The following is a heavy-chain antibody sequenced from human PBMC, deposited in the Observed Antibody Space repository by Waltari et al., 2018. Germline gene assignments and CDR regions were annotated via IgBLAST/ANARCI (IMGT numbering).Heavy chain of an antibody. D-gene: IGHD6-19*01. J-gene: IGHJ4*02. V-gene: IGHV4-4*07. CDR2: ISAPGRT. CDR3: ARDFTALGGTPLWDY. CDR1: DGSVSSYY. Sequence: QVQLQESGPRRVKPSETLSLTCTVSDGSVSSYYWSWIRQPAGKGLEWSGRISAPGRTPSTNPSVKSRVTMSIDTSSNQFSLRMTSLTAADTAIYFCARDFTALGGTPLWDYWGQGALVSVSS.